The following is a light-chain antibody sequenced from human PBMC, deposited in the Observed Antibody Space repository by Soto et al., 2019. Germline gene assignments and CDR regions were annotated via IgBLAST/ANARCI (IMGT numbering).Light chain of an antibody. CDR3: QQYGSSPLIT. J-gene: IGKJ5*01. Sequence: EIVLTQSPGTLSLSPGERATLSCRASQSVSSNYLAWFQQKPGQAPSLLIYGASNRATGIPDRSSGSASGTDFTLTISRLEPEDFAVYYCQQYGSSPLITFGQGTRLEIK. CDR2: GAS. CDR1: QSVSSNY. V-gene: IGKV3-20*01.